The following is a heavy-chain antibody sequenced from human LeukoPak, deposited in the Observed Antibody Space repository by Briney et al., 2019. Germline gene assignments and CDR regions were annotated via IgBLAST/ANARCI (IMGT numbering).Heavy chain of an antibody. CDR2: ISGSGGST. CDR1: RFTFSSYA. J-gene: IGHJ6*03. Sequence: GGSLRLSCAASRFTFSSYAMSWVRQAPGKGLEWVSAISGSGGSTYYADSVKGRFTISRDNSKNTLYLQMNSLRAEDTAVYYCAKGGGVGHLKCYYYYMDVWGKGTTVTVSS. V-gene: IGHV3-23*01. D-gene: IGHD1-26*01. CDR3: AKGGGVGHLKCYYYYMDV.